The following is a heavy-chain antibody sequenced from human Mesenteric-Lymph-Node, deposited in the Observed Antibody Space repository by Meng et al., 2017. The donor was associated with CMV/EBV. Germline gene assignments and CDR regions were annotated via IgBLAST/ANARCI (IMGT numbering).Heavy chain of an antibody. CDR3: ARRSYYGMDV. CDR2: INSDGSST. Sequence: GGSLRLSCTASGFTFNNYWMHWVRQAPGKGLMWVSRINSDGSSTNYADSVQGRFTISRDNAKNSLYLQMNSLRAEDTAVYYCARRSYYGMDVWGQGTTVTVSS. V-gene: IGHV3-74*01. CDR1: GFTFNNYW. J-gene: IGHJ6*02.